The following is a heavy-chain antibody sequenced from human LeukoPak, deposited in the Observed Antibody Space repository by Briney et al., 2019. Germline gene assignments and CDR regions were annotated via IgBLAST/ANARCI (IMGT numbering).Heavy chain of an antibody. CDR1: GYPFTKFA. CDR3: SRDPSNTSGWRAWGVY. Sequence: GASVKVSCKASGYPFTKFAINWVRQAPGQGLEWMGWISTYNGDTEYAQKFQGRVTMTTDTSTTTAYLELRSLRSDDTAVYYCSRDPSNTSGWRAWGVYWGQGTLVTVSS. D-gene: IGHD6-25*01. V-gene: IGHV1-18*01. CDR2: ISTYNGDT. J-gene: IGHJ4*02.